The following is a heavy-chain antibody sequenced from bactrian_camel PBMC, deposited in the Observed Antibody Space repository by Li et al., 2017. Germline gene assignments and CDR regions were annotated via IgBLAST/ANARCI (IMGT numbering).Heavy chain of an antibody. V-gene: IGHV3S53*01. D-gene: IGHD5*01. J-gene: IGHJ4*01. Sequence: HVQLVESGGGSVQAGGSLRLNCAFDAYTPTSVRMAWFRQAPGKEREGVASLASDGSSIYANSLKGRFTISRDTAKDTLDLQMNSLKSEDTAHYYCATAGGWFGGGQGTQVTVS. CDR2: LASDGSS. CDR1: AYTPTSVR.